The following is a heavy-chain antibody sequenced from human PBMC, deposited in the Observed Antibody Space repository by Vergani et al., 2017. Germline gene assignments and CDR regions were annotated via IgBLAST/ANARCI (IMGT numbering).Heavy chain of an antibody. Sequence: QVQLVQSGAEVKKPGSSVKVSCKASGGTFSSYAISWVRQAPGQGLEWMGRIIPILGIANYAQKFQGRVTITADKSTSTAYMGLSSLRSEDTAVYYCARDCSSTSCDLPNYYYYGMDVWGQGTTVTVSS. D-gene: IGHD2-2*01. CDR2: IIPILGIA. CDR3: ARDCSSTSCDLPNYYYYGMDV. J-gene: IGHJ6*02. V-gene: IGHV1-69*04. CDR1: GGTFSSYA.